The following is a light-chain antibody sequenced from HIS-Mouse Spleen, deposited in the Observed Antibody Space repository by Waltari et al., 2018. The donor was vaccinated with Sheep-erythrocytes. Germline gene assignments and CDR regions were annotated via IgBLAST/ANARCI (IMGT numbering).Light chain of an antibody. Sequence: QSALTQPRSVSGSPGQSVTISCTGTSSDVGGYNYVSWYQQLPGKAPKLLIYDVSKRPSGVPDRFSGSKAGNTASLTISGLQAEDEADYYCCSYAGSYNHVFATGTKVTVL. V-gene: IGLV2-11*01. CDR3: CSYAGSYNHV. J-gene: IGLJ1*01. CDR1: SSDVGGYNY. CDR2: DVS.